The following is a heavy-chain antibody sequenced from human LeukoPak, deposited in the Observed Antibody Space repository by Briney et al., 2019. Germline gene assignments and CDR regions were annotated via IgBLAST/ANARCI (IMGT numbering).Heavy chain of an antibody. CDR2: LTASGETT. CDR1: GFTFSSYA. Sequence: GGSLRLSCAASGFTFSSYAMSWVRQAPGKGLEWVSALTASGETTYYADSVKGRFTISRDNSKNTLFLQMNSLRAEDTAVYYCAANGESTDWHWNYWGQGTLVSVSS. V-gene: IGHV3-23*01. D-gene: IGHD3-9*01. J-gene: IGHJ4*02. CDR3: AANGESTDWHWNY.